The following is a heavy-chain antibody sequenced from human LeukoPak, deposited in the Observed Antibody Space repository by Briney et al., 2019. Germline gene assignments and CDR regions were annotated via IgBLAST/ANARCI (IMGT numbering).Heavy chain of an antibody. CDR1: GVPFSNYY. V-gene: IGHV4-34*01. Sequence: PSETLSLTCGVSGVPFSNYYWSWVRQSPTQGLEWIGEINHSGYTNYNPSLKSRVTMSIDTSKNHFSLKLTSVTAADAGVYYCTRAVAGHPDWGQGTLVTVSS. CDR2: INHSGYT. CDR3: TRAVAGHPD. D-gene: IGHD6-19*01. J-gene: IGHJ4*02.